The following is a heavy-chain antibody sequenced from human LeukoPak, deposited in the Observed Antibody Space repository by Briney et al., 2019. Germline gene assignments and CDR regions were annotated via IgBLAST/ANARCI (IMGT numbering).Heavy chain of an antibody. D-gene: IGHD3-10*01. CDR3: ARAPVRGGIDY. CDR2: MNPNSGNT. CDR1: GGTFSSYA. V-gene: IGHV1-8*02. Sequence: ASVKVSCKASGGTFSSYAISWVRQAPGQGLEWMGWMNPNSGNTGYAQKFQGRVTMTRNTSISTAYMELSSLRSEDTAVYYCARAPVRGGIDYWGQGTLVTVSS. J-gene: IGHJ4*02.